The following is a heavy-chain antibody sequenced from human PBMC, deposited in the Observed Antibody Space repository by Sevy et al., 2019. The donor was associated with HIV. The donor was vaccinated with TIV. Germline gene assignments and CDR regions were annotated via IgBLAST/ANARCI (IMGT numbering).Heavy chain of an antibody. CDR3: AKDQGIAAAGTLDY. CDR2: ISYDGSNK. D-gene: IGHD6-13*01. Sequence: GGYLRLSCAASGFTFSSYGMHWVRQAPGKGLEWVAVISYDGSNKYYADSVKGRFTISRDNSKNTLYLQMNSLRAEDTAVYYCAKDQGIAAAGTLDYWGQGTLVTVSS. V-gene: IGHV3-30*18. CDR1: GFTFSSYG. J-gene: IGHJ4*02.